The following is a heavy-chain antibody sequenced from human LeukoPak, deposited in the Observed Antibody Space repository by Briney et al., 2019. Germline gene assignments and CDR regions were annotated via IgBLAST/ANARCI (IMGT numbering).Heavy chain of an antibody. CDR2: SRNKANSYST. V-gene: IGHV3-72*01. J-gene: IGHJ6*03. Sequence: PGGSLRLSCAASGFTFSDRYMDWVRQAPGKGLEWVGRSRNKANSYSTEYAASVRGRFTISRDDSKNSLYLQMSGLKNEDTAVFFWGVGVSIPNYYPYMDVWGKGTTVTVPS. CDR1: GFTFSDRY. D-gene: IGHD3-16*01. CDR3: GVGVSIPNYYPYMDV.